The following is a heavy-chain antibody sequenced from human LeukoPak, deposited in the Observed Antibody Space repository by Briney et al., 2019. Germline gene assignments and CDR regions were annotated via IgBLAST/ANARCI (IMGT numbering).Heavy chain of an antibody. V-gene: IGHV6-1*01. CDR3: AGGFRHYDILTGYYTH. Sequence: SQTLSLTCAISGDSVSSNSAAWNWIRQSPSRGLEWLGRTYYRSKWYNDYAVSVKSRITINPDTSKNQFSLQLNSVTPEDTAVYYCAGGFRHYDILTGYYTHWGQGTLVTVSS. CDR2: TYYRSKWYN. J-gene: IGHJ4*02. CDR1: GDSVSSNSAA. D-gene: IGHD3-9*01.